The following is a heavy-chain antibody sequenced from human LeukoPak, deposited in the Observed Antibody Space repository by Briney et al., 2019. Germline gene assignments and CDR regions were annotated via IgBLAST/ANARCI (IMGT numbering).Heavy chain of an antibody. CDR2: FYTSGST. Sequence: PSETLSLTCTVSGGSISSYYWSWIRQPAGRGLEWIGRFYTSGSTNYNPSLKGRVTMSVDTSKNQFSLKLNAVTAADTAVYYCARRTYFDLWGRGTLVTVSS. CDR1: GGSISSYY. CDR3: ARRTYFDL. V-gene: IGHV4-4*07. J-gene: IGHJ2*01.